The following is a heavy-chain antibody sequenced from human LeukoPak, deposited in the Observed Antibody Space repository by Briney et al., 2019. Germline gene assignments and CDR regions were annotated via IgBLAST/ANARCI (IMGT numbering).Heavy chain of an antibody. CDR2: ISYDGSNK. D-gene: IGHD5-12*01. V-gene: IGHV3-30*04. Sequence: PGGSLRLSCAASGFTFSSYAMHWVRQAPGKGLEWVAVISYDGSNKYYADSVKGRFTISRDNSKNTLYLQMNSLIAEDTAVYYCAREKSRVATVLYFDYWGQGTLVTVSS. CDR1: GFTFSSYA. CDR3: AREKSRVATVLYFDY. J-gene: IGHJ4*02.